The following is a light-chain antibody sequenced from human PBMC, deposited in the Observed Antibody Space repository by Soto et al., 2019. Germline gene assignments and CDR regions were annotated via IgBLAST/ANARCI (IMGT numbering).Light chain of an antibody. J-gene: IGKJ4*01. CDR3: QQRFNWPLT. Sequence: EIVLTQSPATLSLSPGESVTLSCRASQSVDRYLAWYQQTPGQAPRLLIYDASNRATGTPARFSGSGSGTDFTLTIGSLEPEDFAVYYCQQRFNWPLTFGGGTKVEIK. CDR1: QSVDRY. CDR2: DAS. V-gene: IGKV3-11*01.